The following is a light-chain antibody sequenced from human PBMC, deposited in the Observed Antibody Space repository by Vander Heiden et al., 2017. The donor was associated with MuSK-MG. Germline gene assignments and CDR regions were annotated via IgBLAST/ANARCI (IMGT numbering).Light chain of an antibody. J-gene: IGLJ3*02. CDR3: QARDSSTVV. Sequence: SYELTQPPSVSVSPGQTATITCSGDNLGNKYVCWYQQRSGQSPLLLMYQDSERPSGIPDRFSGSNSGNTATLTISGTQALDEADYFCQARDSSTVVFGGGTRLTGL. CDR2: QDS. V-gene: IGLV3-1*01. CDR1: NLGNKY.